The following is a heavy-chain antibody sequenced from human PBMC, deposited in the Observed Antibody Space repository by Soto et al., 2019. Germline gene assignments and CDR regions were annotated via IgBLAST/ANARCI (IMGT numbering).Heavy chain of an antibody. Sequence: ASVKVSCKASGYTFTSYGISWVRQAPGQGLEWMGWISAYNGNTNYAQKLQGRVTMTTDTSTSTAYMELRSLRSDDTAVYYCARVVVVPAAYNNWFDPWGQGNLVTVSS. CDR2: ISAYNGNT. V-gene: IGHV1-18*04. CDR3: ARVVVVPAAYNNWFDP. CDR1: GYTFTSYG. J-gene: IGHJ5*02. D-gene: IGHD2-2*01.